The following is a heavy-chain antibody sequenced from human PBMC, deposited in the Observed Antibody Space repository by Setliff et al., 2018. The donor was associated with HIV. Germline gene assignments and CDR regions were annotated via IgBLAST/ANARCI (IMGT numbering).Heavy chain of an antibody. D-gene: IGHD5-18*01. CDR2: ISSTSYYI. V-gene: IGHV3-21*04. J-gene: IGHJ4*02. Sequence: GGSLRLSCAASGFTFSNAWMSWVRQAPGKGLEWVSSISSTSYYIYYADSVKGRFTISRDNAKNSLYLQMNSLRAEDTAVYYCARDGSYISRGYWGQGTLVTVSS. CDR1: GFTFSNAW. CDR3: ARDGSYISRGY.